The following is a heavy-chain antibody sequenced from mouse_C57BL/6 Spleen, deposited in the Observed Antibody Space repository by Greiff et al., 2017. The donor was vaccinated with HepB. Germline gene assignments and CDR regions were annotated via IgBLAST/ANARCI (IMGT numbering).Heavy chain of an antibody. CDR3: ARSDGNPLFAY. Sequence: EVQLQQSGPELVKPGASVKIPCKASGYTFTDYNMDWVKQSHGKSLEWIGDINPNNGGTIYNQKFKGKATLTVDKSYSTAYMELRSLTSDDTAVYYCARSDGNPLFAYWGQGTLVTVSA. CDR2: INPNNGGT. CDR1: GYTFTDYN. V-gene: IGHV1-18*01. D-gene: IGHD2-1*01. J-gene: IGHJ3*01.